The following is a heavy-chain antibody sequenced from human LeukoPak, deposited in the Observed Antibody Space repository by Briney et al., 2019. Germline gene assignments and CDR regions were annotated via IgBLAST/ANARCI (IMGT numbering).Heavy chain of an antibody. V-gene: IGHV3-48*04. CDR2: ISSSSSTI. D-gene: IGHD4-23*01. CDR1: GFAFSSYN. Sequence: GGSLRLSCAASGFAFSSYNMNWVRQAPGKGLEWISYISSSSSTIYYADSVKGRFTVSRDNAKNSLSLQMNSLRPEDTAIYYCARDGATFVTYRGQGTLVTVSS. CDR3: ARDGATFVTY. J-gene: IGHJ4*02.